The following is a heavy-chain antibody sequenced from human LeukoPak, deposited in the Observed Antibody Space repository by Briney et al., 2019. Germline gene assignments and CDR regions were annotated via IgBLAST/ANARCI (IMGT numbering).Heavy chain of an antibody. CDR3: ARDTLGSGYDAFDI. D-gene: IGHD3-10*01. CDR1: GGSISSGSYY. Sequence: SETLSLTCTVSGGSISSGSYYWSWIRQPAGKGLEWIGRIYTSGSTNYNPSLKSRVTISVDTSKNQFSLKLSSVTAADTAVYYCARDTLGSGYDAFDIWGQGTMVTVSS. V-gene: IGHV4-61*02. J-gene: IGHJ3*02. CDR2: IYTSGST.